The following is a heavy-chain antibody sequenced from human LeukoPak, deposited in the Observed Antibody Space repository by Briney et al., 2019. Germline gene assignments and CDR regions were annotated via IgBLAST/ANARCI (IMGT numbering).Heavy chain of an antibody. J-gene: IGHJ6*02. D-gene: IGHD3-22*01. CDR1: GYTFTSYG. CDR2: ISAYNGNT. V-gene: IGHV1-18*01. CDR3: ARDYYDSSGYQPMDV. Sequence: ASVKVSCKASGYTFTSYGISWVRQAPGQGLEWMGWISAYNGNTNCAQKLQGRVTMTTDTSTSTAYMELRSLGSDDTAVYYCARDYYDSSGYQPMDVWGQGTTVTVSS.